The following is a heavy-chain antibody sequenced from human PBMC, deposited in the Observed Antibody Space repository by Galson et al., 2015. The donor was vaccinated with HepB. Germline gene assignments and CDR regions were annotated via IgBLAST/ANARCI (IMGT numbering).Heavy chain of an antibody. J-gene: IGHJ6*02. CDR2: IWYDGSNK. CDR3: ARAGASGWGEGYGMDV. CDR1: GFTFSSYG. D-gene: IGHD6-19*01. Sequence: SLRLSCAASGFTFSSYGMHWVRQAPGKGLEWVAVIWYDGSNKYYADSVKGRFTISRDNSKNTLYLQMNSLRAEDTAVYYCARAGASGWGEGYGMDVWGQGTTVTVSS. V-gene: IGHV3-33*08.